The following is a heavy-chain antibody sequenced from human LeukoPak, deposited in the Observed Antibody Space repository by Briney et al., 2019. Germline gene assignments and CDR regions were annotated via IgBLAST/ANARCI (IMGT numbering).Heavy chain of an antibody. CDR1: GFPFSTYD. J-gene: IGHJ4*02. D-gene: IGHD3-10*01. V-gene: IGHV3-30*18. CDR3: AKGLGTGSVLARPLHY. Sequence: GGSLRLSCAASGFPFSTYDMHWVRQAPDKGLQWVAVISSDGYRTDYPDSVRGRFTISRDNFKNTVDLQMISVTAEDTAMYFCAKGLGTGSVLARPLHYWGQGALVTVSS. CDR2: ISSDGYRT.